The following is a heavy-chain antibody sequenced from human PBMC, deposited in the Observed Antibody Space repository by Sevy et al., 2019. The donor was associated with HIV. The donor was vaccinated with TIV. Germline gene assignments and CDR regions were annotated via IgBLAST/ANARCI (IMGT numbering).Heavy chain of an antibody. CDR3: TTDPYGIAVAGNWFDY. CDR2: IKSKTDGGTT. Sequence: GGSLRLSCAASGFTFSNAWMNWVRQAPGKGLEWVGRIKSKTDGGTTDYAAPGKGRFTISRDDSKKTLYLQMNSLKTEDTDVYYCTTDPYGIAVAGNWFDYWGQGTLVTVSS. D-gene: IGHD6-19*01. J-gene: IGHJ4*02. V-gene: IGHV3-15*07. CDR1: GFTFSNAW.